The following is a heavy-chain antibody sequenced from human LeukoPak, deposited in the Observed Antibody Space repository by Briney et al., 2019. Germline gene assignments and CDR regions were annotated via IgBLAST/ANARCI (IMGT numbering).Heavy chain of an antibody. CDR3: AREGRFCSSTSCYYYYYYLDV. Sequence: ASVKVSCKASGYIFTGYYLQWVRQAPGQGLEWIGRINANSGGTNYAQKFQGRVTMTRDTSISTAYMELSRLRSDDTAACYCAREGRFCSSTSCYYYYYYLDVWGKGTTVTVSS. CDR2: INANSGGT. D-gene: IGHD2-2*01. J-gene: IGHJ6*03. CDR1: GYIFTGYY. V-gene: IGHV1-2*06.